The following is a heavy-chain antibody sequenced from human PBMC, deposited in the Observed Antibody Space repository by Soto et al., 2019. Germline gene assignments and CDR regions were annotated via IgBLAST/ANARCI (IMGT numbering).Heavy chain of an antibody. D-gene: IGHD3-3*01. CDR2: IKQDGSEK. J-gene: IGHJ6*02. CDR3: ARDGGRITIFGVVSYYYYGMDV. V-gene: IGHV3-7*03. CDR1: GFTFSSYW. Sequence: GGSLRLSCAASGFTFSSYWMSWVRRVPGKGLEWVANIKQDGSEKYYVDSVKGRFTISRDNAKNSLYLQMNSLRAEDTAVYYCARDGGRITIFGVVSYYYYGMDVWGQGTTVTVSS.